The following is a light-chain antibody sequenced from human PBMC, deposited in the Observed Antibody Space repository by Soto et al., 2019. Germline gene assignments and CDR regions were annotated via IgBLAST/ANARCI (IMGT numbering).Light chain of an antibody. CDR1: QSVSSY. J-gene: IGKJ5*01. Sequence: EIVLTQSPGTLSLSPGERATLSCRASQSVSSYLAWYQQKPGQAPRLLIYAASTRATGIPARFSGSGSGTEFTLTISSLQSEDFAVYYCQQYNNWSFGQGTRLEIK. V-gene: IGKV3-15*01. CDR3: QQYNNWS. CDR2: AAS.